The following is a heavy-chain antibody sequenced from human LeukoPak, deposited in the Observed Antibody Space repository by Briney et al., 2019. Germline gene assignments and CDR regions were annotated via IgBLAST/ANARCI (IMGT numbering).Heavy chain of an antibody. CDR3: ARGPDGYNFYNWFDP. CDR1: GYTFTGYY. J-gene: IGHJ5*02. D-gene: IGHD5-24*01. V-gene: IGHV1-2*02. CDR2: INPNSGGT. Sequence: ASVKVSCRASGYTFTGYYMHWLRQAPGQGLEWMGWINPNSGGTNYAQKFQGRVTMTRDTSISTAYKELSRLRSDDTAVYYCARGPDGYNFYNWFDPWGQGTLVTVSS.